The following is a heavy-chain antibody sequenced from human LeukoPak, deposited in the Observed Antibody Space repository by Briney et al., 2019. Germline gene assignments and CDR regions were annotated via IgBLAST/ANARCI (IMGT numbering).Heavy chain of an antibody. D-gene: IGHD4-17*01. V-gene: IGHV5-51*01. J-gene: IGHJ4*02. CDR3: ARHPDYEPFDY. CDR1: GYSFTNYW. CDR2: IYPGDSDT. Sequence: GESLKISCKGSGYSFTNYWIGWVRQMPGKGLEWMGIIYPGDSDTRYSPSFQGQVTISADKSITTAYLQWSSLKASDTAVYYCARHPDYEPFDYWGQGTLVTVSS.